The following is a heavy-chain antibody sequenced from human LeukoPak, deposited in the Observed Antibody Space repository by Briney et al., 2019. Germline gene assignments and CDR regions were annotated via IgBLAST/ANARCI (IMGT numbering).Heavy chain of an antibody. CDR2: ISSSSSYI. CDR3: ATVGGYGKFMDV. CDR1: GFTFSSYS. J-gene: IGHJ6*02. Sequence: GGSLRLSCAASGFTFSSYSMNWVRQAPGKGLGWVSSISSSSSYIYYADSVKGRFTISRDNAKNSLYLQMNSLRTEHTAVYYRATVGGYGKFMDVWGQGTTVTVSS. D-gene: IGHD5-12*01. V-gene: IGHV3-21*01.